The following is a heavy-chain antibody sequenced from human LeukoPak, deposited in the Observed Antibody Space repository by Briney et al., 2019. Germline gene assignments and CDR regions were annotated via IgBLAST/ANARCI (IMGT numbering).Heavy chain of an antibody. D-gene: IGHD4-17*01. CDR1: GGSISRSSYY. V-gene: IGHV4-39*02. CDR2: IYDSGST. CDR3: AKDYGDYSLA. Sequence: SETLSLTCTVSGGSISRSSYYWGWIRQPPGKGLEWIGSIYDSGSTYYNPSLRSRVTISVDTSKNQFSLKLSSVTAADTAVYYCAKDYGDYSLARGQGTLVTVSS. J-gene: IGHJ4*02.